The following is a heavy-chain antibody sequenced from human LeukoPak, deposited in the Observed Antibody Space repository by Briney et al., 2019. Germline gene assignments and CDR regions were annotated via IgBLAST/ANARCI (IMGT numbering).Heavy chain of an antibody. J-gene: IGHJ3*02. V-gene: IGHV3-21*06. CDR1: GFTFSSYS. Sequence: TGGSLRLSCAASGFTFSSYSMNWVRQAPGKGLQWVSSISSSSTYIYYADSVKGRFTISRDNAKNSLYLQMNSLRAEDTAVYYCARIYFRGGSCYSGDIFDIWGQGTMVTVSS. CDR3: ARIYFRGGSCYSGDIFDI. CDR2: ISSSSTYI. D-gene: IGHD2-15*01.